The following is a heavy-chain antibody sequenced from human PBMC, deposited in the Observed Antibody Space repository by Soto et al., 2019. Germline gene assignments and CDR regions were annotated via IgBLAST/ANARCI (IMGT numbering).Heavy chain of an antibody. Sequence: QVQLQESGPGLVKPSQTLSLTCTVSGGSISSGGYYWSWIRQHPGKGLEWIGYIYYSGSTYYNPSLKSRFTISVDTSKNQFSLKLSSVTAADTAVYYCAGHYYDSSGYYLNWFYPWGQGTLVTVSS. J-gene: IGHJ5*02. CDR2: IYYSGST. CDR1: GGSISSGGYY. V-gene: IGHV4-31*03. CDR3: AGHYYDSSGYYLNWFYP. D-gene: IGHD3-22*01.